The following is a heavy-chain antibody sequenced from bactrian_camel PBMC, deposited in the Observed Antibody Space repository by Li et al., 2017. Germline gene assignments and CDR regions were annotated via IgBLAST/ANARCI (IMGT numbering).Heavy chain of an antibody. D-gene: IGHD2*01. Sequence: HVQLVESGGGSVQAGGSLRLACEASDNVSKYSMGWIRQVSGKEREGVASIDSDGETTYADSVKGRFTISHDKASNTVYLQMNSLKPEDTAMYYCAARGPYCYTKLSVHDFTYWGQGTQVTVS. J-gene: IGHJ6*01. CDR2: IDSDGET. V-gene: IGHV3S9*01. CDR1: DNVSKYS. CDR3: AARGPYCYTKLSVHDFTY.